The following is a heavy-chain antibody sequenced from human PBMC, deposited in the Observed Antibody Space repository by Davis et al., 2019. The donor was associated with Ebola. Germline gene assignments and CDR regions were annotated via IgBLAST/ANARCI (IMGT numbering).Heavy chain of an antibody. J-gene: IGHJ6*02. Sequence: GGSLRLSCAASGFTFDDYAMHWVRHAPGKGLEWVSGISWNSGSIGYADSVKGRFTISRDNSKNTLYLQMNGLRAEDTAVYYCAREGSSYSGSYQYYYYGMDVWGQVTTVTVSS. CDR3: AREGSSYSGSYQYYYYGMDV. CDR2: ISWNSGSI. CDR1: GFTFDDYA. D-gene: IGHD1-26*01. V-gene: IGHV3-9*01.